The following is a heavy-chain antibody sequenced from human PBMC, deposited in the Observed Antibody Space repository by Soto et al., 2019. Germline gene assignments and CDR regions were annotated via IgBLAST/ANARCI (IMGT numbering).Heavy chain of an antibody. CDR2: IDKVGSDS. CDR1: EFTFSGRS. Sequence: EVQLVESGGGLVQPGGSLRLSCAASEFTFSGRSVHWVRQAPGKGLLWVSGIDKVGSDSTYADAVKGRLTSSRDNGKNTVYPEMNGLRVEDTAVSYCAKGWFGPDVWGKGTTVTVSS. D-gene: IGHD3-10*01. J-gene: IGHJ6*03. CDR3: AKGWFGPDV. V-gene: IGHV3-74*01.